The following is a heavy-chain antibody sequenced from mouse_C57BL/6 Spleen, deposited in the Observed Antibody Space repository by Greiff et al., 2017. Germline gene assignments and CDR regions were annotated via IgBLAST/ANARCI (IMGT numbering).Heavy chain of an antibody. V-gene: IGHV1-53*01. D-gene: IGHD2-1*01. J-gene: IGHJ2*01. Sequence: VQLQQPGTELVKPGASVKLSCKASGYTFTSYWMHWVKQRPGQGLEWIGNINPSNGGTNYNEKFKSKATLTVDKSSRTVYLQLCSLTSEVSSIYYGARDGNFFFAYSGQRTTLSVSS. CDR3: ARDGNFFFAY. CDR1: GYTFTSYW. CDR2: INPSNGGT.